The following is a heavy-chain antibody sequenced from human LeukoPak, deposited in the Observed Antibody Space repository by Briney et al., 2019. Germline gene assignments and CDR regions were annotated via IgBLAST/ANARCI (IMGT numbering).Heavy chain of an antibody. CDR1: GYSFTSYW. Sequence: GESLKISCKGSGYSFTSYWIGWVRQMPGKGLEWMGIIYPGDSDTRYSPSFQGQVTISADKSISTAYLQWSSLKASDTAMYLRGRWGLVGARPAELRGQGTLVTVSS. J-gene: IGHJ4*02. CDR3: GRWGLVGARPAEL. V-gene: IGHV5-51*01. D-gene: IGHD2-21*01. CDR2: IYPGDSDT.